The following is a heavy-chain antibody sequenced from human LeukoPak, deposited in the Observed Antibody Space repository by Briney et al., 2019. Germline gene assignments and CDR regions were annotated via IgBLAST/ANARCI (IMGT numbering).Heavy chain of an antibody. CDR1: GFTFSSYW. CDR3: AKDPHPYSSSWPIIYYFDY. D-gene: IGHD6-13*01. J-gene: IGHJ4*02. V-gene: IGHV3-30*18. CDR2: ISYDGSNK. Sequence: GGSLRLSCAASGFTFSSYWMSWVRQAPGKGLEWVAIISYDGSNKYYADSVKGRFTISRDNSKNTLYLQMNSLRAEDTAVYYCAKDPHPYSSSWPIIYYFDYWGQGTLVTVSS.